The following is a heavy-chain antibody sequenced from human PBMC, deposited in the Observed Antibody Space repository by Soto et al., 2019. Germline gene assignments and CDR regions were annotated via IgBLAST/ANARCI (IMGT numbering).Heavy chain of an antibody. J-gene: IGHJ5*02. CDR1: GGSISSYY. CDR2: IYYSGST. CDR3: AREVYSSSSPPHNWFDP. Sequence: SETLSLTCTVSGGSISSYYWSWIRQPPGKGLEWIGYIYYSGSTNYNPSLKSRVTISVDTSKNQFSLKLSSVTAADTAVYYCAREVYSSSSPPHNWFDPWGQGTLVTVSS. D-gene: IGHD6-6*01. V-gene: IGHV4-59*01.